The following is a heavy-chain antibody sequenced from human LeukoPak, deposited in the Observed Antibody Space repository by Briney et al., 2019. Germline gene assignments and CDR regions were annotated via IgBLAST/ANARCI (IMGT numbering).Heavy chain of an antibody. CDR1: GVTFGTYA. CDR3: ARDSGYSSSWYGEYYYYYMDV. Sequence: SVKVSCKAPGVTFGTYAISWVRQAPGQGLEWMGGIIAVFTTANYAQKFQGRVTITADKSTSTAYMELSSLRSEDTAVYYCARDSGYSSSWYGEYYYYYMDVWGKGTTVTVS. V-gene: IGHV1-69*06. CDR2: IIAVFTTA. D-gene: IGHD6-13*01. J-gene: IGHJ6*03.